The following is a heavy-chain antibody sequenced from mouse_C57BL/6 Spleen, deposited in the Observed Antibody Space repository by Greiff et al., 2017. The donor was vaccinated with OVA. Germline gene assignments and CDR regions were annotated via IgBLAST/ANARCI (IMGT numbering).Heavy chain of an antibody. Sequence: QVQLQQSGAELMKPGASVKLSCKATGYTFTGYWIEWVKQRPGHGLEWIGEILPGSGSTNYNEKFKGKATFTADTSSNTAYIQLSSLTTEDSAIYYCARGPYYYGSSYYAMDYWGQGTSVTVSS. CDR1: GYTFTGYW. V-gene: IGHV1-9*01. CDR3: ARGPYYYGSSYYAMDY. CDR2: ILPGSGST. D-gene: IGHD1-1*01. J-gene: IGHJ4*01.